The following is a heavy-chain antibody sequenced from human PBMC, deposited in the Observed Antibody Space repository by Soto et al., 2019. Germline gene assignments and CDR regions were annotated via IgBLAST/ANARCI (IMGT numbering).Heavy chain of an antibody. CDR2: IIPIFGIA. V-gene: IGHV1-69*13. Sequence: SVKVSCKASGYTFSSYGISWVRQAPGHGLEWKRRIIPIFGIASYAQKFQGRVTITADESTSTAYMELSSLRSDDTAVYYCAREVRDRETGLVPAAIDGMDVWGQGTTVTVSS. D-gene: IGHD2-2*01. J-gene: IGHJ6*02. CDR1: GYTFSSYG. CDR3: AREVRDRETGLVPAAIDGMDV.